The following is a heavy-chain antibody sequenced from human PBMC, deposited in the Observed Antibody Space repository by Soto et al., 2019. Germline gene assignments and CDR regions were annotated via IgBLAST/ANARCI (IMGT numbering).Heavy chain of an antibody. J-gene: IGHJ4*02. CDR2: IYTSGST. CDR1: GGSISSYY. V-gene: IGHV4-4*07. CDR3: ARLTETEGNWNYPYYFDY. D-gene: IGHD1-7*01. Sequence: ASETLSLTCTVSGGSISSYYWSWIRQPAGKGLEWIGRIYTSGSTNYNPSLKSRVTMSVDTSKNQFSLKLSSVTAADTAVYYCARLTETEGNWNYPYYFDYWGQGTLVTVSS.